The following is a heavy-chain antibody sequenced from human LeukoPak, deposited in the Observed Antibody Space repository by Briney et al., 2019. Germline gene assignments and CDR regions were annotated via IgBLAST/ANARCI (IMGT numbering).Heavy chain of an antibody. D-gene: IGHD5-12*01. CDR2: IYYSGST. V-gene: IGHV4-30-4*07. Sequence: SETLSLTCTVSGGSISSGGYSWSWIRQPPGKGLEWIGYIYYSGSTYYNPSLKSRVTISVDTSKNQFSLKLSSVTAADTAVYYCARLSGYGLHYYYYMDVWGSGTTVTVSS. CDR1: GGSISSGGYS. J-gene: IGHJ6*03. CDR3: ARLSGYGLHYYYYMDV.